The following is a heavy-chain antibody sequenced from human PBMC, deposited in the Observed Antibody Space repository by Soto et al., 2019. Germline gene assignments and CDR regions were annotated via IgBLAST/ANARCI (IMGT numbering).Heavy chain of an antibody. J-gene: IGHJ4*02. CDR2: VRNKANSYST. Sequence: PGGSLRLSCAAAGFTFSGHYMDWVRQAPGKGLDWVGRVRNKANSYSTQYAASVKGRFTVTRDDSENSVFLQMNSLKSDDTAVYSCVRVHLGAPTRYLAYWGQGSLVTVSS. CDR3: VRVHLGAPTRYLAY. V-gene: IGHV3-72*01. CDR1: GFTFSGHY.